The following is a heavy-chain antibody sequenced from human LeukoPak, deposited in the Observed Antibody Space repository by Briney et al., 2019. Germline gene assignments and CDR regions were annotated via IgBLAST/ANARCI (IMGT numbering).Heavy chain of an antibody. D-gene: IGHD6-19*01. Sequence: SETLSLTCTVSGGSVSSGSYYWSWIRQPPGKGLEWIGYIYYSGSTNYNPSLKSRVTLSVDTSKNQFSLKLSSVTAADTAVYYCASALSVSSGSLYYYYGMDVWGQGTTVTVSS. V-gene: IGHV4-61*01. J-gene: IGHJ6*02. CDR2: IYYSGST. CDR3: ASALSVSSGSLYYYYGMDV. CDR1: GGSVSSGSYY.